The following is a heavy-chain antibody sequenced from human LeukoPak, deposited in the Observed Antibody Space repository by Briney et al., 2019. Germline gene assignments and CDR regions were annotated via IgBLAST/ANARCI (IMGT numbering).Heavy chain of an antibody. V-gene: IGHV3-48*03. D-gene: IGHD2-21*01. J-gene: IGHJ4*02. CDR1: GFTFSSYE. CDR3: ARGRLPVVVIDY. Sequence: GGSLRLSCAASGFTFSSYEMNWVRQAPGKGLEWVSYISSSGSTIYYADSVKGRFTISRDNAKNSLYLQMNSLRAEDTAVCYCARGRLPVVVIDYWGQGTLVTVSS. CDR2: ISSSGSTI.